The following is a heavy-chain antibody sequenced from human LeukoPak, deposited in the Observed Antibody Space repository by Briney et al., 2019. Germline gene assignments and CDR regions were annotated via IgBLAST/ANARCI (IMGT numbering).Heavy chain of an antibody. D-gene: IGHD1-26*01. J-gene: IGHJ4*02. Sequence: ASVKVSCKASGYTFTSYYMHWVRQAPGQGLEWMGWINPNSGGTNYAQKFQGRVTMTRDTSISTAYMELSRLRSDDTAVYYCARALYPRYWAEKNSGSSTSDYWGQGTLVTVSS. CDR3: ARALYPRYWAEKNSGSSTSDY. V-gene: IGHV1-2*02. CDR1: GYTFTSYY. CDR2: INPNSGGT.